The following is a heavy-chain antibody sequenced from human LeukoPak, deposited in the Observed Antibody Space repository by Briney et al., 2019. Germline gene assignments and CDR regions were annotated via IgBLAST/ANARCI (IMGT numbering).Heavy chain of an antibody. CDR2: IYYGGST. CDR3: ARSPYCTGGSCYLLY. Sequence: PSQTLSLTCTVSGGSISSGGYYWSWIRQYPGKGLEWIGYIYYGGSTYYTPSLESRVTISVDTSENQFSLNLSSVTAADTAVYYCARSPYCTGGSCYLLYWGQGTLVTVSS. D-gene: IGHD2-15*01. J-gene: IGHJ4*02. V-gene: IGHV4-31*03. CDR1: GGSISSGGYY.